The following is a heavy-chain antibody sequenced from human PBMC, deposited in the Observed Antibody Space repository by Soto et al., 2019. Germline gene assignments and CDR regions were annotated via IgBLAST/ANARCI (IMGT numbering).Heavy chain of an antibody. J-gene: IGHJ4*02. CDR1: GFTFSSYS. CDR3: ARDLYYYDSSGYPDY. V-gene: IGHV3-48*02. CDR2: ISSSSSTK. D-gene: IGHD3-22*01. Sequence: LRLPCAASGFTFSSYSMNWVRQSPVKGLEWVSYISSSSSTKYYADSVKGRFTISRDNAKNSLYLQMNSLRDEETAVYYCARDLYYYDSSGYPDYWGQGTLVTVSS.